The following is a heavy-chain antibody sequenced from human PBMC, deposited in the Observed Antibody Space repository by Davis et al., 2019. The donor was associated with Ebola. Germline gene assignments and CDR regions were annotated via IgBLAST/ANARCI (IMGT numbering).Heavy chain of an antibody. J-gene: IGHJ4*02. CDR2: IDTDGTTT. V-gene: IGHV3-74*01. CDR1: GFTFSSYW. Sequence: PGGPLRLSCAASGFTFSSYWMHWVRQAPGKGLVWVSLIDTDGTTTTYADSVKGRFTISRDNAKNTLYLQMNSLRAEDTAVYYCGGYYWGQGTLVTVSS. CDR3: GGYY.